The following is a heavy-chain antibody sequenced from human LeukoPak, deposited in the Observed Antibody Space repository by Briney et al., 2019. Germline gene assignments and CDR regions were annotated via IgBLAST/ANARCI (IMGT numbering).Heavy chain of an antibody. V-gene: IGHV1-2*06. CDR3: ARGGGYDIVTGYSPDAFDI. D-gene: IGHD3-9*01. Sequence: ASVKVSCKASGYTFTGYYMHWVRQAPGQGLEWMGRINPNSGGTNYAQKFQGRVTMTRDTSISTAYMELSRLRSDDTAVYYCARGGGYDIVTGYSPDAFDIWGQGTMVTVSS. J-gene: IGHJ3*02. CDR1: GYTFTGYY. CDR2: INPNSGGT.